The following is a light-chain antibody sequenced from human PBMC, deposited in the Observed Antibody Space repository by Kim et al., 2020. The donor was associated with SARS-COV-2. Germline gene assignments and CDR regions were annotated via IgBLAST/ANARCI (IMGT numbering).Light chain of an antibody. Sequence: GSTVPISCTRSSGNIADNYVQWYQQRPGSAPTIVIYEDNERPSGVPDRFSGSMDTSSSSASLTISGLKTEDEADYYCQSYDISNVIFGGGTQLTVL. J-gene: IGLJ2*01. V-gene: IGLV6-57*03. CDR1: SGNIADNY. CDR3: QSYDISNVI. CDR2: EDN.